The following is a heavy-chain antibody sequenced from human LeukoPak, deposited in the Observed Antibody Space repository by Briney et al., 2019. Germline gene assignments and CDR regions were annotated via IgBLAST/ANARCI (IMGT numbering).Heavy chain of an antibody. CDR2: IRGNGGST. Sequence: EGSLRLSCAASGFTFSSYPMHWVRQAPGKGLEYVSGIRGNGGSTYYANSVKGRFTISRDNSKNTLYLRMGSLRAEDMAVYFCARGDDYILFDYRGQGALVTVSS. D-gene: IGHD4-11*01. CDR3: ARGDDYILFDY. J-gene: IGHJ4*02. V-gene: IGHV3-64*01. CDR1: GFTFSSYP.